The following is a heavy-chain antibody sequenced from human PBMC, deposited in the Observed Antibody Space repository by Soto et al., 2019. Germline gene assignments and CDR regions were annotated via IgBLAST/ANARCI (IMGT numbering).Heavy chain of an antibody. Sequence: GASVKVSCKASGYTFTSYAMHWVRQAPGQRLEWMGWINAGNGNTKYSQKFQGRVTITRDTSASTAYMELSSLRSEDTAVYYCARSPGYSSGWHAPFDYWGQGTLVTVS. CDR2: INAGNGNT. J-gene: IGHJ4*02. CDR3: ARSPGYSSGWHAPFDY. V-gene: IGHV1-3*01. D-gene: IGHD6-19*01. CDR1: GYTFTSYA.